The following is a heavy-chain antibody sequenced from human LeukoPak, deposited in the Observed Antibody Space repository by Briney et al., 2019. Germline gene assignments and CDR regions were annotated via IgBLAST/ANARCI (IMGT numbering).Heavy chain of an antibody. Sequence: GGSLRLSCAASGFSLTTYSMNWVRQAPGKGLEWVSSISSSNSFIYYADSVKGRFTISRDNAKNSLYLQMNSLRAEDTAVYYCARDGGWLQYIDYWGQGTLVTVSS. D-gene: IGHD5-24*01. CDR2: ISSSNSFI. V-gene: IGHV3-21*01. CDR1: GFSLTTYS. J-gene: IGHJ4*02. CDR3: ARDGGWLQYIDY.